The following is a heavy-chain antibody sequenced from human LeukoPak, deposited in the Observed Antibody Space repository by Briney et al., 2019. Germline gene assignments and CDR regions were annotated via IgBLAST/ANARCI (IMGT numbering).Heavy chain of an antibody. CDR2: IFGSGDDT. CDR3: ARDSPLVTMIVVVITYPYS. CDR1: GFTFSSYA. J-gene: IGHJ4*02. D-gene: IGHD3-22*01. Sequence: GGSLRLSCAASGFTFSSYAMSWVRQAPGKGLEWVSTIFGSGDDTYYADSVKGRFTISRDNSKNTLYLQMNSLRAEDTAVYYCARDSPLVTMIVVVITYPYSWGQGTLVTVSS. V-gene: IGHV3-23*01.